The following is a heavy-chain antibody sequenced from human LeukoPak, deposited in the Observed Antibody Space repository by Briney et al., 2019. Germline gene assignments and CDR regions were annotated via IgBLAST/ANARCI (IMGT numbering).Heavy chain of an antibody. CDR1: GFTFSSYW. CDR3: AREDSSGCSDY. CDR2: IKQDGSEK. Sequence: GGSLRLSCAASGFTFSSYWMSWVRQAPGKGLEWVANIKQDGSEKYYVDSVKGRFTVSRDNAKNSLYLQMNSLRAEDTDVYYCAREDSSGCSDYWGQGTLVTVSS. V-gene: IGHV3-7*01. J-gene: IGHJ4*02. D-gene: IGHD6-19*01.